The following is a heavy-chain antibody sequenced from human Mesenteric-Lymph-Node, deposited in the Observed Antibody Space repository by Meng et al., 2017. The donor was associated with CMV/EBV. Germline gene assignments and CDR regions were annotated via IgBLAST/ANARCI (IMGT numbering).Heavy chain of an antibody. V-gene: IGHV4-59*01. CDR3: AREERKNYYYGMDV. D-gene: IGHD5-24*01. CDR1: NGPISSYY. CDR2: IYHSGST. Sequence: SETLSLTCTVSNGPISSYYWNWIRQPPGKGLEWIGSIYHSGSTNYNPSLKSRVSISIDTSKNQFSLKLSSVTAADTAVYYCAREERKNYYYGMDVWGQGTTVTVSS. J-gene: IGHJ6*02.